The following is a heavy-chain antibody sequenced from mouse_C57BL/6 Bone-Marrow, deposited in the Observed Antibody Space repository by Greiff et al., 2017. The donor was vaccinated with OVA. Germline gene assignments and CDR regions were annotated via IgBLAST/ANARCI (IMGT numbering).Heavy chain of an antibody. CDR1: GYTFTSYW. CDR2: IHPNSGST. D-gene: IGHD2-3*01. J-gene: IGHJ4*01. V-gene: IGHV1-64*01. Sequence: QVQLKQSGAELVKPGASVKLSCKASGYTFTSYWMHWVKQRPGQGLEWIGMIHPNSGSTNYNEKFKSKATLTVDKSSSTAYMQLSSLTSEDSAVYYCARGRYDGYYRYAMDYWGQGTSVTVSS. CDR3: ARGRYDGYYRYAMDY.